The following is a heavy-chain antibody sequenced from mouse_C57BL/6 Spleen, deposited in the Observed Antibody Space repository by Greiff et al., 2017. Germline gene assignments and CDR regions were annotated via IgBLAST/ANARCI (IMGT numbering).Heavy chain of an antibody. D-gene: IGHD1-1*01. CDR3: ARDYYGSSGGYYFDY. J-gene: IGHJ2*01. V-gene: IGHV1-81*01. CDR2: IYPRSGNT. Sequence: QVQLQQSGAELARPGASVKLSCKASGYTFTSYGISWVKQRTGQGLEWIGEIYPRSGNTYYNEKFKGKATMTADKSSSTAYMELRSLTSEDSAVYFCARDYYGSSGGYYFDYWGQGTTLTVSS. CDR1: GYTFTSYG.